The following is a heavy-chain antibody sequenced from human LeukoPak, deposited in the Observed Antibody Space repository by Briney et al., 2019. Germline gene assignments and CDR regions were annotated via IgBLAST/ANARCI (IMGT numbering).Heavy chain of an antibody. CDR3: ARVDYYDSRPIDY. V-gene: IGHV4-34*01. CDR1: GGSFSGYY. CDR2: INHSGST. D-gene: IGHD3-22*01. Sequence: SETLSLTCAVYGGSFSGYYWSWIRQPPGKGPEWIGEINHSGSTNYNPSLKSRVTISVDTSKNQFSLKMTSVTAADTAVYYCARVDYYDSRPIDYWGQGTLVTVSS. J-gene: IGHJ4*02.